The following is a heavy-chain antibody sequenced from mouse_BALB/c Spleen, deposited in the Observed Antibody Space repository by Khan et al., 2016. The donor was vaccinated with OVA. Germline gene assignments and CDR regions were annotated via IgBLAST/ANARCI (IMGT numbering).Heavy chain of an antibody. D-gene: IGHD1-1*01. CDR1: GYTFTSYW. V-gene: IGHV1-87*01. CDR3: ARGGITTGYFDY. J-gene: IGHJ2*01. CDR2: VYPGDGNT. Sequence: LQESGTELARPGASVKLSCKASGYTFTSYWMQWVKQRPGQGLEWIGAVYPGDGNTRYTQKFKGKATLTADKSSSTAYIQLSSLASEDSAVYYCARGGITTGYFDYWGQGTTLTVSS.